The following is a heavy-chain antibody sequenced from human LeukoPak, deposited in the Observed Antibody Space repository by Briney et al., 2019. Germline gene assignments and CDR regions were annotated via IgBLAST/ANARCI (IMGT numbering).Heavy chain of an antibody. J-gene: IGHJ6*02. D-gene: IGHD4-11*01. Sequence: SVKVSCKASGGTFSSYAISWVRQAPGQGLEWMGRIIPIFGIANYAQKFQGRVTITADKSTSTAYMELSSLRSEDTAVYYCARDPTVTTFNYYGMDVWGQGTTVTVSS. CDR2: IIPIFGIA. V-gene: IGHV1-69*04. CDR1: GGTFSSYA. CDR3: ARDPTVTTFNYYGMDV.